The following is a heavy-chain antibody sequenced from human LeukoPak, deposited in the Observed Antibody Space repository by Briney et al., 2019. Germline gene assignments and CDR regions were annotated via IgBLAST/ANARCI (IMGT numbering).Heavy chain of an antibody. J-gene: IGHJ4*02. D-gene: IGHD6-19*01. CDR2: IYYSGST. Sequence: PSETQSLTCTVSGGSFSSGSYYWSWIRQPPGKGLEWIGYIYYSGSTNYNPSLKSRVTISVDTSKNQFSLKLSSVTAADTAVYYCAVYSSGWYFDYWGQGTLVTSPQ. CDR1: GGSFSSGSYY. CDR3: AVYSSGWYFDY. V-gene: IGHV4-61*01.